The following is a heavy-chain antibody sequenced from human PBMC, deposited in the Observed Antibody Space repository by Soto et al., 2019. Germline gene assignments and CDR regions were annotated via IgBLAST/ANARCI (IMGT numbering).Heavy chain of an antibody. CDR1: GGSISCGGFS. CDR3: ARLQFGEGFDY. D-gene: IGHD3-10*01. V-gene: IGHV4-30-2*01. Sequence: SETLSLTCAVSGGSISCGGFSGSWIRQPPGKGLEWIGYILHTGGTQYNPSLKSRVSMSVDKSKNQFSLHLTSVTAADTAVYYCARLQFGEGFDYWGQGALVTVSS. CDR2: ILHTGGT. J-gene: IGHJ4*02.